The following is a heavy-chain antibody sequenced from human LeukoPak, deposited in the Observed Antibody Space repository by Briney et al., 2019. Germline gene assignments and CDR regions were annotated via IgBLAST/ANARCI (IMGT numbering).Heavy chain of an antibody. D-gene: IGHD3-9*01. CDR3: ATAGLYYDILTGYYWFDP. Sequence: ASVKVSCKVSGYTLTELSMHWVRQAPGKGLEWMGGFDPEDGETIYAQKFQGRVTMTEDTSTDTAYMELSSLRSEDTAVYYCATAGLYYDILTGYYWFDPWCQGTLVTVSS. CDR2: FDPEDGET. J-gene: IGHJ5*02. V-gene: IGHV1-24*01. CDR1: GYTLTELS.